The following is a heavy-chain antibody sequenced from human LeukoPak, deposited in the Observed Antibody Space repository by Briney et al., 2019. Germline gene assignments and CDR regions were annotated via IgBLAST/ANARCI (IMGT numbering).Heavy chain of an antibody. J-gene: IGHJ4*02. V-gene: IGHV3-74*01. CDR3: AKQRLGYSYGYVDDY. D-gene: IGHD5-18*01. Sequence: GGSLRLSCAASGFTFSSYWMHWVRQAPGKGLVWVSRVNRDGSSTSYADSVKGRFTISRDNSKNTLYLQMNSLRAEDTAVYYCAKQRLGYSYGYVDDYWGQGTLVTVSS. CDR1: GFTFSSYW. CDR2: VNRDGSST.